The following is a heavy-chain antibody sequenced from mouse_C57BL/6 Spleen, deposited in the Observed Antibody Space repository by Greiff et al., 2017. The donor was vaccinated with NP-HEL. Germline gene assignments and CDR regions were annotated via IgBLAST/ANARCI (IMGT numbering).Heavy chain of an antibody. J-gene: IGHJ2*01. CDR3: ARRRLLPFDY. D-gene: IGHD1-1*01. Sequence: EVQLQQSGPELVKPGASVKISCKASGYTFTDYYMNWVKQSHGKSLEWIGDINPNNGGTSYNQKFKGKATLTVDKSSSTAYMELRSLTSEDSAVYYCARRRLLPFDYWGQGTTLTVSS. V-gene: IGHV1-26*01. CDR1: GYTFTDYY. CDR2: INPNNGGT.